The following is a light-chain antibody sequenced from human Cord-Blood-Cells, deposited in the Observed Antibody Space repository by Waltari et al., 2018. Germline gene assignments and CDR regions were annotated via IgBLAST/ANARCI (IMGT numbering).Light chain of an antibody. V-gene: IGKV1-39*01. CDR3: QQSYSTPPYS. Sequence: DIQMTQYPSSLSASVGDRVTITCRASQSISSYLNWYQQKPGKAPKLLIYAASSLQSGVPSRFSCSGSGTDFTLTISSLQPEDFATYYCQQSYSTPPYSFGQGTKLEIK. CDR1: QSISSY. J-gene: IGKJ2*03. CDR2: AAS.